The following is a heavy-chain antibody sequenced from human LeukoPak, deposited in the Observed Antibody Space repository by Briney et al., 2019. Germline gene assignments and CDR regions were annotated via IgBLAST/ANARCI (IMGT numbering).Heavy chain of an antibody. CDR2: IKQDGSEK. J-gene: IGHJ3*02. D-gene: IGHD3-10*01. CDR1: GFTFSSYW. V-gene: IGHV3-7*03. CDR3: AKDLWRYYGSGSYLTNAFDI. Sequence: GGSLRLSCAASGFTFSSYWMSWVRQAPGKGLEWVVNIKQDGSEKYSVDSVKGRFTISRDNAKNSLYLQMNSLRAEDTAVYYCAKDLWRYYGSGSYLTNAFDIWGQGTMVTVSS.